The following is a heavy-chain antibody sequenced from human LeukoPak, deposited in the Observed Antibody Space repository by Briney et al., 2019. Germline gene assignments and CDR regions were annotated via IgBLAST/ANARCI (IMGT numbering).Heavy chain of an antibody. J-gene: IGHJ4*02. CDR2: MNPNSGNT. V-gene: IGHV1-8*03. Sequence: ASVKVSCKASGYTFTSYDINWVRQATGQGLEWMGWMNPNSGNTGYAQKFQGRVTITRNTSISTAYMELSSLRSEDTVVYYCARGIAARRGGYFDYWGQGTLVTVSS. CDR1: GYTFTSYD. CDR3: ARGIAARRGGYFDY. D-gene: IGHD6-6*01.